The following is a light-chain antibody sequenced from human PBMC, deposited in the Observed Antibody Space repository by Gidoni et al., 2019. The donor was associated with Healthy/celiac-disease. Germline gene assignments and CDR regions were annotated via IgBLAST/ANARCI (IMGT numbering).Light chain of an antibody. CDR1: NIGSKS. Sequence: SYVRTQPPPGSVAPGQTARIPCGGNNIGSKSVHWYQQKPGQAPVLVVYDDSDRPSGIPERFSGSNSGNTATLTISRVEAGDEADYYCQVWDSSSDHVVFGGGTKLTVL. V-gene: IGLV3-21*02. CDR3: QVWDSSSDHVV. CDR2: DDS. J-gene: IGLJ2*01.